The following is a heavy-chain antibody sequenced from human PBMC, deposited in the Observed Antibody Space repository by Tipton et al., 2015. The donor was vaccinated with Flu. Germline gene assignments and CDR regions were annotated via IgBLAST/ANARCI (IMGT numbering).Heavy chain of an antibody. CDR3: ARFPDFSYCLYV. J-gene: IGHJ6*02. V-gene: IGHV4-34*01. CDR1: GGTFSDHY. CDR2: INQSGNT. D-gene: IGHD1-14*01. Sequence: LRLSCAVYGGTFSDHYWTWIRQRPGEGLEWIGEINQSGNTDSAPSLKSRVTISVDTSTNQVSLILRSVTAADTALYYCARFPDFSYCLYVWGQGTAVTVSS.